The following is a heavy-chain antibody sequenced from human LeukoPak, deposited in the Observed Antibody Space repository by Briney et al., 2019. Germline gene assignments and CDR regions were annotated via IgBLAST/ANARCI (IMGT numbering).Heavy chain of an antibody. J-gene: IGHJ4*02. CDR3: VNYYDSSDYQQPNHFDY. V-gene: IGHV4-4*02. D-gene: IGHD3-22*01. Sequence: SETLSLTCTVSGGPISSSTWWSWVRQPPGKGLECIGEIHRSGTTNYNPSLKSRVTISVDTSKNQFSLKLSSVTAADTAVYYCVNYYDSSDYQQPNHFDYWGQGTLVTVSS. CDR2: IHRSGTT. CDR1: GGPISSSTW.